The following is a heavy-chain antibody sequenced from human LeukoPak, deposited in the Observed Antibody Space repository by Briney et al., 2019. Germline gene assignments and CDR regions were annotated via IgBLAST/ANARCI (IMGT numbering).Heavy chain of an antibody. J-gene: IGHJ4*02. Sequence: PGGSLRLSCVASGFTISSYVMHWVRQAPGKGLEYVSAFSSDGVNTYYANSVKGRFTISRDNSKNTLYLQMDSLRDEDMAVYYCAREGGSYYYFDYWGQGALVTVSS. CDR1: GFTISSYV. CDR3: AREGGSYYYFDY. V-gene: IGHV3-64*01. D-gene: IGHD3-10*01. CDR2: FSSDGVNT.